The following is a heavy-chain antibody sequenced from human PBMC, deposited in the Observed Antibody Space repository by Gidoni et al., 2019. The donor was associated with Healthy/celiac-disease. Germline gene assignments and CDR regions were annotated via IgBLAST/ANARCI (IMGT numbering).Heavy chain of an antibody. V-gene: IGHV4-34*01. CDR3: ARALYYDAFDI. D-gene: IGHD2-2*02. J-gene: IGHJ3*02. CDR1: GGSFSGYY. CDR2: INHSGST. Sequence: QVQLQQWGAGLLQPSETLSLTCAVYGGSFSGYYWSWIRQLPGKWLEWIGEINHSGSTNYNPSLKRRVTISVDTSKNPFSLKLSSVTAADTAVYYCARALYYDAFDIWCQGTMVTVSS.